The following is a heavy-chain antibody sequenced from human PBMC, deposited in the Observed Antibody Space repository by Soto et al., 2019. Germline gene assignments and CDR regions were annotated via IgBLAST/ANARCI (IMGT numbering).Heavy chain of an antibody. CDR3: ARGSQSYSSSFAFDY. Sequence: ASVKVSCKASGGTFSSYAISWVRQAPGQGLEWMGGIIPIFGTANHAQKFQGRVTITADESTSTAYMELSSLRSEDTAVYYCARGSQSYSSSFAFDYWGQGTLVTVSS. CDR1: GGTFSSYA. CDR2: IIPIFGTA. D-gene: IGHD6-6*01. V-gene: IGHV1-69*13. J-gene: IGHJ4*02.